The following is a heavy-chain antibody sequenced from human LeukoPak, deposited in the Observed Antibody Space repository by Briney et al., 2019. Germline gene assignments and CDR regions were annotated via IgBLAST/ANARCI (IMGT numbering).Heavy chain of an antibody. CDR2: IWYDGSNK. D-gene: IGHD3-22*01. Sequence: GGSLRLSCAASGFTFSSYGMHWVRQAPGKGLEWVAVIWYDGSNKYYADSVKGRFTISRDNSKNTLYLQMNSLRAEDTAMYYCAKQHYYDSSGYYPPGDWGQGTLVTASS. CDR3: AKQHYYDSSGYYPPGD. CDR1: GFTFSSYG. J-gene: IGHJ4*02. V-gene: IGHV3-33*06.